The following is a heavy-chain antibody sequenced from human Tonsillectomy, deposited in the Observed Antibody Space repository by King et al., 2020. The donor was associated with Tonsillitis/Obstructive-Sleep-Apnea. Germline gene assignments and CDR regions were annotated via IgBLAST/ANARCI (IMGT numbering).Heavy chain of an antibody. CDR3: ARGGYCSSTSCYPLTSHFDY. CDR1: GFTFSSYA. V-gene: IGHV3-30*04. D-gene: IGHD2-2*01. CDR2: ISYDGSNK. Sequence: QLVQSGGGVVQPGRSLRLSCAASGFTFSSYAMHWVRQAPGKGLEWVAVISYDGSNKYYADSVKGRFTISRDNSKNTLYLQMNSLRAEDTAVYYCARGGYCSSTSCYPLTSHFDYWGQGTLVTVSS. J-gene: IGHJ4*02.